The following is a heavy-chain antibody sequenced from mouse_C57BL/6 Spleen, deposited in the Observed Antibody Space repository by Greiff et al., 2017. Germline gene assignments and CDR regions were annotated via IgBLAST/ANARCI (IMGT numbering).Heavy chain of an antibody. J-gene: IGHJ4*01. CDR1: GFTFTDYY. CDR3: ARCPYRVLRYDYYAMDY. CDR2: IRNKANGYTT. D-gene: IGHD1-1*01. V-gene: IGHV7-3*01. Sequence: EVHLVESGGGLVQPGGSLSLSCAASGFTFTDYYMSWVRQPPGKALEWLGFIRNKANGYTTEYSASVKGRLTISRDNSQSILYLQMNALRAEDSATYDCARCPYRVLRYDYYAMDYWGQGTSVTVSS.